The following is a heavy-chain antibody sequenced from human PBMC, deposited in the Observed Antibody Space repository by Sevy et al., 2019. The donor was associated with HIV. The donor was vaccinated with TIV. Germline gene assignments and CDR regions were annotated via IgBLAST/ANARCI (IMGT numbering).Heavy chain of an antibody. CDR2: MNQDGTER. CDR1: GFSFSTYW. J-gene: IGHJ4*02. D-gene: IGHD3-16*01. V-gene: IGHV3-7*01. Sequence: GGSLRLSCAASGFSFSTYWMTWVRQAPGKGLEWVATMNQDGTERDYVASGKGRFTISRDNTKTSLFLQMNSLSAEDTGVYYCVREGLGGFSYSLDCWGQGTLVTVSS. CDR3: VREGLGGFSYSLDC.